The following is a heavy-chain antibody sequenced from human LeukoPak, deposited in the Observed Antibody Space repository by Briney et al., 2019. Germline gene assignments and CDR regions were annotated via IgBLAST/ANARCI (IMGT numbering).Heavy chain of an antibody. Sequence: GGSLRLSCAASGFTFSTYGMNWVRQAPGKGLEWVAFIRSDGSNKYYADSLKGRFTISRDNSKSTLYLQVNSLRAEDTALYYCAKDSSTSRHDWGQGTLVTVSS. J-gene: IGHJ4*02. CDR1: GFTFSTYG. V-gene: IGHV3-30*02. CDR2: IRSDGSNK. CDR3: AKDSSTSRHD. D-gene: IGHD2-2*01.